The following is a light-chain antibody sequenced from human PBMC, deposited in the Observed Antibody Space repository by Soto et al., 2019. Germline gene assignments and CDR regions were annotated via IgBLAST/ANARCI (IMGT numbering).Light chain of an antibody. Sequence: EIVLTQSPATLSLSPGERATLSCRASQSVSSYLAWYQQKPGQAPRLLMYDTSNRATGIPARFSGSGSGTDFTLTISSLEPEDFAVYYCQQRSNFLWTVGQGTKVDIK. V-gene: IGKV3-11*01. J-gene: IGKJ1*01. CDR3: QQRSNFLWT. CDR1: QSVSSY. CDR2: DTS.